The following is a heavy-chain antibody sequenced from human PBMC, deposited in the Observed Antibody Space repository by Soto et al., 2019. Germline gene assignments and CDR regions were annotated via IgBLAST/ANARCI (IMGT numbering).Heavy chain of an antibody. CDR2: MNPNSGNT. J-gene: IGHJ4*02. CDR1: GYTFTSYD. Sequence: QVQLVQSGAEVKKPGASVKVSCKASGYTFTSYDINWVRQATGQGLEWMGWMNPNSGNTGYAQKFQGRVTMTRNTSIRTAYMELSSLRSEDTAVYYCAIGGLRVSEGYDFWSGYHDYWGQGTLVTVSS. V-gene: IGHV1-8*01. CDR3: AIGGLRVSEGYDFWSGYHDY. D-gene: IGHD3-3*01.